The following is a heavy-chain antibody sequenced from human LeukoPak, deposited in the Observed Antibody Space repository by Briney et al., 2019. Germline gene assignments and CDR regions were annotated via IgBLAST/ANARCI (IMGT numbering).Heavy chain of an antibody. CDR3: ARGVFDSSGSWFDP. V-gene: IGHV4-39*01. J-gene: IGHJ5*02. Sequence: PSETLSLTCTVSGGSISSSSYYWGWIRQPPGKGLEWIGSIYYSGSTYYNPSRKSRVTISVDTSKNQFSLKLSSVTAADTAVYYCARGVFDSSGSWFDPWGQGTLVTVSS. CDR1: GGSISSSSYY. D-gene: IGHD3-22*01. CDR2: IYYSGST.